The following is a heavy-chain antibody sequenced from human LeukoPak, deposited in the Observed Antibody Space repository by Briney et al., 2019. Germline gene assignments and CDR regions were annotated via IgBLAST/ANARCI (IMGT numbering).Heavy chain of an antibody. D-gene: IGHD3-22*01. CDR1: GFTFDDYG. CDR2: INWNGGST. V-gene: IGHV3-20*04. J-gene: IGHJ3*02. Sequence: GGSLRLSCAASGFTFDDYGMSWVRQAPGKGLEWVSGINWNGGSTGYADSVKGRFTISRDNAKNSLYLQMNSLRAEDTAVYYCAKDQSMIVVRSAFDIWGQGKMVTVSS. CDR3: AKDQSMIVVRSAFDI.